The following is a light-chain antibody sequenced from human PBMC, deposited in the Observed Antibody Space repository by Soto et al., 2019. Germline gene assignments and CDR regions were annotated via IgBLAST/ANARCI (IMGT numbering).Light chain of an antibody. Sequence: DIQMTQSPSTLSASVGDRVTITCRASQSISSWLAWYQQKPGKAPKLLIYDASSLESGVPSRFGGSGSGTEFTLTISSLQPDDFATYYCQQYNSFVFGQGTKLEIK. CDR1: QSISSW. CDR3: QQYNSFV. J-gene: IGKJ2*01. CDR2: DAS. V-gene: IGKV1-5*01.